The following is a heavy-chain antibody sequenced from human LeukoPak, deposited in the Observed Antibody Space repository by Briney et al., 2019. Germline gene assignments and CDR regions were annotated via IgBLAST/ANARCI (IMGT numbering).Heavy chain of an antibody. CDR1: GFTFSSYW. Sequence: PGGSLRLSCAASGFTFSSYWMSWVRQAPGKGLEWVANIKQDGSEKNYVDSVKGRFTISRDTSKNTLYLQMNTLRADDTAVYYCTRDSTTFRFGYWGQGTLVTVSS. D-gene: IGHD1-14*01. CDR3: TRDSTTFRFGY. CDR2: IKQDGSEK. V-gene: IGHV3-7*03. J-gene: IGHJ4*02.